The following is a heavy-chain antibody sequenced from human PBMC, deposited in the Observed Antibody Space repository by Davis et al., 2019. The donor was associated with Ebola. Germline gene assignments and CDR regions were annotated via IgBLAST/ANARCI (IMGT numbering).Heavy chain of an antibody. D-gene: IGHD4-17*01. V-gene: IGHV3-33*01. CDR1: GFTFSSYG. CDR2: IWYDGSNK. J-gene: IGHJ4*02. CDR3: ARVSSHGDPDY. Sequence: PGGSLRLSCAASGFTFSSYGMHWVRQAPGKGLEWVAVIWYDGSNKFYADSVKGRFTISRDNSKNMLYLQMNSLRAEDTAVYYCARVSSHGDPDYWGQGTLVTVSS.